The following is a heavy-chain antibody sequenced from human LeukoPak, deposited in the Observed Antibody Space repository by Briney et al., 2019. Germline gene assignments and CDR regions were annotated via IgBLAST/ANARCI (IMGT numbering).Heavy chain of an antibody. CDR3: AKLTTS. V-gene: IGHV3-23*01. CDR1: GLTFSSTL. D-gene: IGHD4-11*01. Sequence: GGSLGPSCAAPGLTFSSTLMTWVRQAPGKGLEWVAVTVGGGDGTYYADSVKGRFTISRDNSNNTLYLQMNSLRAEDTAVYYCAKLTTSWGQGTLVTVSS. CDR2: TVGGGDGT. J-gene: IGHJ4*02.